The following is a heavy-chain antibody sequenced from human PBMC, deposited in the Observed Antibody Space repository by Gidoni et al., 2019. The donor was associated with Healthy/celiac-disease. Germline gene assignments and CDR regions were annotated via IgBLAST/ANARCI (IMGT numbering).Heavy chain of an antibody. D-gene: IGHD6-19*01. V-gene: IGHV3-21*01. CDR3: ARDRGYSSGWDY. Sequence: EVQLVESGGGLVKPGGSLRLSWPASGFPFSSYSMNWVRQAPGKGPEGVSSISSSSSYIYYADSVKGRFTISRDNAKNSLYLQMNSLRAEDTAVYYCARDRGYSSGWDYWGQGTLVTVSS. J-gene: IGHJ4*02. CDR1: GFPFSSYS. CDR2: ISSSSSYI.